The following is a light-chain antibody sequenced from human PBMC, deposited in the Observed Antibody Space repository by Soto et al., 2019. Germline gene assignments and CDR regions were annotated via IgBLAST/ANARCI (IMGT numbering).Light chain of an antibody. Sequence: EIVMTQSPATLSVSPGERATLSCRASQSVSSNLAWHQQKPGQAPRILMYDASTRATGIPARFSGSGSGTEFTLTISSLQSEDFATYYCQQSYSTPYTFGQGTKVEIK. J-gene: IGKJ2*01. CDR1: QSVSSN. V-gene: IGKV3-15*01. CDR3: QQSYSTPYT. CDR2: DAS.